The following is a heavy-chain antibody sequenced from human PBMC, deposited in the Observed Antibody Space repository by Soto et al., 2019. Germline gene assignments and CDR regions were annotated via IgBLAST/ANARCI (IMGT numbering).Heavy chain of an antibody. D-gene: IGHD3-16*01. CDR1: WLSLGAGGGG. Sequence: GAGPTLGNPTQTPTLPCTLSWLSLGAGGGGVGWIRPPPGKGLGWLALIDGDDDKRYSPSLKNRLTITEDTPTNRVVLTLTNVDPVDSATYYCTHSRRHYAYQDGPFPGALDVWGRGTTVTVSS. J-gene: IGHJ6*02. CDR2: IDGDDDK. CDR3: THSRRHYAYQDGPFPGALDV. V-gene: IGHV2-5*02.